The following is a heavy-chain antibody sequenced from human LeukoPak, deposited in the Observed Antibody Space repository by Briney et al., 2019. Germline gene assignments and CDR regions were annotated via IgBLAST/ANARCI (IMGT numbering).Heavy chain of an antibody. Sequence: ASVKVSCKASGYTFTDYYMHWVQQAPGKGLEWMGRVDPEDGETIYAEKFQGRVTITAETSTDTAYMELSSLRSDDTAVYYCATETPNIAVAGRWVAFDIWGQGTMVTVSS. CDR2: VDPEDGET. V-gene: IGHV1-69-2*01. D-gene: IGHD6-19*01. CDR3: ATETPNIAVAGRWVAFDI. CDR1: GYTFTDYY. J-gene: IGHJ3*02.